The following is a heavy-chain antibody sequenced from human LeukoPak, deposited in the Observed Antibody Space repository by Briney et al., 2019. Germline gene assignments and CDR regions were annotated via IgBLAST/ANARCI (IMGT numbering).Heavy chain of an antibody. CDR1: GCTFNTYW. CDR2: IKQDGSEK. Sequence: GGSLRLSCAASGCTFNTYWMSWLRQAPGKGLEWVANIKQDGSEKYYVDSVKGRFIISRDNAKKAMYLQMNSLRAEATAVYYCAKRQSSSWWYYFDYWGQGTLVTVSS. CDR3: AKRQSSSWWYYFDY. J-gene: IGHJ4*02. D-gene: IGHD6-13*01. V-gene: IGHV3-7*01.